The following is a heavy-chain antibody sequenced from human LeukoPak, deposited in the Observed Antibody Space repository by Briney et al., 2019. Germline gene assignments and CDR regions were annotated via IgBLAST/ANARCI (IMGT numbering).Heavy chain of an antibody. V-gene: IGHV1-69*06. Sequence: SEKSSCNASGGTFSSYAISWVRQAPGQGLEWMGGVIPIFGTANNAQKFQGRVTITADKSTSTAYMELSSLRSEDTAVYYCARDGELLWFGESSYGMDVWGKGTTVTVSS. CDR1: GGTFSSYA. CDR3: ARDGELLWFGESSYGMDV. CDR2: VIPIFGTA. D-gene: IGHD3-10*01. J-gene: IGHJ6*04.